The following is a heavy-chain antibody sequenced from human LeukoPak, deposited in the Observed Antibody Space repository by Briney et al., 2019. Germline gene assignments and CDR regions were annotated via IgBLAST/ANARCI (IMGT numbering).Heavy chain of an antibody. CDR2: ISASSAGT. D-gene: IGHD1-26*01. J-gene: IGHJ4*02. V-gene: IGHV3-23*01. CDR1: GFNFSSYA. Sequence: GGSLRLSCAASGFNFSSYALSWVRQAPGKGLEWVSAISASSAGTYYADSVKGRFTISRDDSKNTLYLQMNSLRAEDTAVYYCANGGPYSYFDYWGQGTLVTVSS. CDR3: ANGGPYSYFDY.